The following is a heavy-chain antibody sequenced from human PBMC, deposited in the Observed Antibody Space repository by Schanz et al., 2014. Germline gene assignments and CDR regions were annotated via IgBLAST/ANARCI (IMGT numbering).Heavy chain of an antibody. CDR2: IWSDGSRT. J-gene: IGHJ5*02. V-gene: IGHV3-30*02. CDR1: GFIFSNYG. Sequence: QVQLVESGGGVVQRGGSLRLSCAASGFIFSNYGMHWVRQAPGKGLEWVAFIWSDGSRTYHAESVKGRFTISRDNSRNTLYLQMDSLRDEDTALYYCAKVIDSRPATGPFDPWGQGTLVTVSS. D-gene: IGHD2-15*01. CDR3: AKVIDSRPATGPFDP.